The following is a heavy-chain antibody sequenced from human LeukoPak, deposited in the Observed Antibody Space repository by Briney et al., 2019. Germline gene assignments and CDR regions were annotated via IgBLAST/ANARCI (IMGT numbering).Heavy chain of an antibody. CDR3: WALSSSSYYYYGMDV. CDR2: IIPIFGTA. CDR1: RGTFSSYA. D-gene: IGHD6-13*01. V-gene: IGHV1-69*13. J-gene: IGHJ6*02. Sequence: ASVKVSCKASRGTFSSYAISWVRQAPGQGLEWMGGIIPIFGTANYAQKLQGRVTITADESTSTAYMELSSLRSEDTAVYYCWALSSSSYYYYGMDVWGQGTTVTVSS.